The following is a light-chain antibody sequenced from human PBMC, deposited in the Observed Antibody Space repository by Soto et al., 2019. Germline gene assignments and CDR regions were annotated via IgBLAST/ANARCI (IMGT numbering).Light chain of an antibody. CDR3: MQALQTPRT. J-gene: IGKJ1*01. Sequence: DIVMTQSPLSLPVTPGESASISCRSSQSLLHSNGYNSLDWYLQKPGQSPQLLISLTSNRASGVPDRVSGSGSGTDFTLKISRVEAEDVGVYYCMQALQTPRTFGQGTKVEI. CDR2: LTS. V-gene: IGKV2-28*01. CDR1: QSLLHSNGYNS.